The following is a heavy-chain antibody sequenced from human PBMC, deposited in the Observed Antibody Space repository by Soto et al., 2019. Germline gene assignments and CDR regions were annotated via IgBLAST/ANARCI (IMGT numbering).Heavy chain of an antibody. Sequence: EVQLVESGGGLVKPGGSLRLSCAASGFTFSSYSMNWVRQAPGKGLEWVSSISSSSSYIYYAGSVKGRFTISRDNAKNSLYLQMNSLRAEDTAVYYCARVGYQLLLTGHLRSYGMDVWGQGTTVTVSS. J-gene: IGHJ6*02. CDR1: GFTFSSYS. CDR3: ARVGYQLLLTGHLRSYGMDV. V-gene: IGHV3-21*01. D-gene: IGHD2-2*01. CDR2: ISSSSSYI.